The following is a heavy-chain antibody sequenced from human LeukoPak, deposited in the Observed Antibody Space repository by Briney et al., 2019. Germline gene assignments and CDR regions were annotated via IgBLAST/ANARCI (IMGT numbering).Heavy chain of an antibody. CDR2: IKQDGNEK. V-gene: IGHV3-7*03. J-gene: IGHJ4*02. Sequence: GGSLRLSCAASGFRFNTYWMSWVRQAPGKGLEWVANIKQDGNEKYYADSVKGRFTISRDNGKNSLDLQMNSLRVDDTAVYYCARAYGGYYFDYWGQGTLVTVSS. CDR3: ARAYGGYYFDY. CDR1: GFRFNTYW. D-gene: IGHD4/OR15-4a*01.